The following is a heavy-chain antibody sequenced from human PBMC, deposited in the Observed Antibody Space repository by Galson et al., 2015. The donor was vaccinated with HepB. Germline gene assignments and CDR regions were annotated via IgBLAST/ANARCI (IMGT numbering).Heavy chain of an antibody. CDR2: ISSNGGST. V-gene: IGHV3-64D*06. CDR1: GFTFSSYA. Sequence: SLRLSCAASGFTFSSYAMHWVRQAPGKGLEYVSAISSNGGSTYYADSVKGRFTISRDNSKNTLYLQMSSLRAEDTAVYYCVKDGGGGYSSGWYAHDYWGQGTLVTVSS. J-gene: IGHJ4*02. D-gene: IGHD6-19*01. CDR3: VKDGGGGYSSGWYAHDY.